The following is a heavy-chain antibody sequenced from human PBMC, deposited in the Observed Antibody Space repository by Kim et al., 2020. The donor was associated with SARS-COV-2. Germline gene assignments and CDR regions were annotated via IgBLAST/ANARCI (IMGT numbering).Heavy chain of an antibody. CDR1: GGSISSSSYY. CDR2: IYYSGST. CDR3: ARRIRGGRLVTRKENCFDP. Sequence: SETLSLTCTVSGGSISSSSYYWGWIRQPPGKGLEWIGSIYYSGSTYYNPSLKSRVTISVDTSKNQFSLKLSSVTAADTAVYYCARRIRGGRLVTRKENCFDPWGQGTLVTVSS. J-gene: IGHJ5*02. D-gene: IGHD3-9*01. V-gene: IGHV4-39*01.